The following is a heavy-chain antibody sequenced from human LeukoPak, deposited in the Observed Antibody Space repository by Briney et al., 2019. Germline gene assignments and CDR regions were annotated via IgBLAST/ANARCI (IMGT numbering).Heavy chain of an antibody. J-gene: IGHJ4*02. Sequence: GGSLRLSCAASGFTFSSYSMNWVRQAPGKGLEWVSYISSSSSTIYYADSVKGRFTISRDNAKNSLYLQMNSLRAEDTAVYYCARGGNDYVWGSYSYYWGQGTLVTVSS. D-gene: IGHD3-16*01. CDR3: ARGGNDYVWGSYSYY. CDR2: ISSSSSTI. CDR1: GFTFSSYS. V-gene: IGHV3-48*04.